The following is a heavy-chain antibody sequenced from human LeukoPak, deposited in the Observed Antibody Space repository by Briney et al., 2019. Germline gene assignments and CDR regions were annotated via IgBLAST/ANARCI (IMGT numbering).Heavy chain of an antibody. Sequence: GGSLRLSCAASGFTFNSYGMHWVRQAPGKGLEGVAFIRYDGSNKYYADSVKGRFTISRDNSKNTLYLQMNSLRAEDTAVYYCAKDFLKSITMIRGVRSWVGYFDYWGQGTLVTVSS. D-gene: IGHD3-10*01. CDR1: GFTFNSYG. J-gene: IGHJ4*02. CDR3: AKDFLKSITMIRGVRSWVGYFDY. V-gene: IGHV3-30*02. CDR2: IRYDGSNK.